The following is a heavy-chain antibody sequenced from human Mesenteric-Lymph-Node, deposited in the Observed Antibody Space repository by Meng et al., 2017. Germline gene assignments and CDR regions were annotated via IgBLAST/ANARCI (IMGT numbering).Heavy chain of an antibody. CDR3: ARATAMVPRYYFDY. D-gene: IGHD5-18*01. V-gene: IGHV4-59*01. J-gene: IGHJ4*02. CDR1: GGSISSYY. CDR2: IYYSGST. Sequence: QVHLQDPVPGLVMPSEPLSLTCTVPGGSISSYYWSWIRQPPGKGLEWIGYIYYSGSTNYNPSLKSRVTISVDTSKNQFSLKLSSVTAVDTAVYYCARATAMVPRYYFDYWGQGTLVTVSS.